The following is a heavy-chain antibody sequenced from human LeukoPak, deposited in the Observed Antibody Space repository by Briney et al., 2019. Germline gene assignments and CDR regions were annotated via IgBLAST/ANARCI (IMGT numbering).Heavy chain of an antibody. J-gene: IGHJ2*01. CDR2: INPNSGGT. CDR3: ARVLDTAMVNHWYFDL. Sequence: GASVKVSCKASGYTFTGYYMHWVRQAPGQGLEWMGWINPNSGGTNYAQKFQGRVTMTRDTSISTAYMELSRLRSDDTAVYYCARVLDTAMVNHWYFDLWGRGTLVTVSS. V-gene: IGHV1-2*02. CDR1: GYTFTGYY. D-gene: IGHD5-18*01.